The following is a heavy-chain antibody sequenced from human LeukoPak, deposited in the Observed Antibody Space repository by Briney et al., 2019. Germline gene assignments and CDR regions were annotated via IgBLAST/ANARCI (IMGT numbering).Heavy chain of an antibody. Sequence: GESLKISCKGSGYSFTNYWIGWVRQMPGKGPEWMGIIYPGDSDTRYSPSFQGQVTISADKSISTAYLQWSSLKASDTAMYYCARHPNLNYDFWSGYYTDWGQGTLVTVSS. J-gene: IGHJ4*02. CDR3: ARHPNLNYDFWSGYYTD. D-gene: IGHD3-3*01. CDR2: IYPGDSDT. V-gene: IGHV5-51*01. CDR1: GYSFTNYW.